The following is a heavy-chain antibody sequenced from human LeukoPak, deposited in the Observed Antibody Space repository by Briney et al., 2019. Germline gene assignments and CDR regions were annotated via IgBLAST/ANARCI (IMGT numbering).Heavy chain of an antibody. D-gene: IGHD6-19*01. CDR2: ISAYNGNT. J-gene: IGHJ6*03. CDR1: GYTFTSYG. V-gene: IGHV1-18*01. CDR3: ARAEHSSGPAPYYYYMDV. Sequence: VASVKVSCKASGYTFTSYGISWVRQAPGQGLEWMGWISAYNGNTNYAQKLQGRVTMTTDTSTSTAYMELRSLRSDDTAVYYCARAEHSSGPAPYYYYMDVWGKGTTVTVSS.